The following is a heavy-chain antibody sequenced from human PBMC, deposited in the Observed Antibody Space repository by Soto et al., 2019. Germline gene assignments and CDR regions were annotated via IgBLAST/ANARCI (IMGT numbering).Heavy chain of an antibody. D-gene: IGHD6-19*01. Sequence: SETLSLTCTVSGGSISSSSYYWGWIRQPPGKGLEWIGSIYYSGSTYYNPSLKSRVTISVDTSKNQFSLKLSSVTAADTAVYYCARLVVAGTGWYFDLWGRGTLVTVSS. CDR2: IYYSGST. V-gene: IGHV4-39*01. CDR1: GGSISSSSYY. CDR3: ARLVVAGTGWYFDL. J-gene: IGHJ2*01.